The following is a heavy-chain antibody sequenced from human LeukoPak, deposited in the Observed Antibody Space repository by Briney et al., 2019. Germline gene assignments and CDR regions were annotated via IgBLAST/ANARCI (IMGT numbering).Heavy chain of an antibody. Sequence: GGSLRLSCAASGFTFSSYSMNWVRQAPGKGLEWVSSISSSSSYIYYADSVKGRFTISRDNAKNSLYLQMNSLRAKDTAVYYCARDSPYGDFFDYWGQGTLVTVSS. V-gene: IGHV3-21*01. CDR1: GFTFSSYS. CDR2: ISSSSSYI. CDR3: ARDSPYGDFFDY. J-gene: IGHJ4*02. D-gene: IGHD4-17*01.